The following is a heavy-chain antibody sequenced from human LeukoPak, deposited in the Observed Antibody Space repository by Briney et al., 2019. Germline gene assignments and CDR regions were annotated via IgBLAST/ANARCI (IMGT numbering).Heavy chain of an antibody. V-gene: IGHV3-23*01. CDR2: MGGSGGST. Sequence: GGFPKVSCAAPGFPFWSFALSMVRPGPGKGAEWVSGMGGSGGSTYSADSVKGRFTISRDNSRNTLYLQMNTLRAEDTAVYYCAKDREYSYVYDAFDIWGQGTLVTVSS. CDR3: AKDREYSYVYDAFDI. CDR1: GFPFWSFA. D-gene: IGHD3-16*01. J-gene: IGHJ3*02.